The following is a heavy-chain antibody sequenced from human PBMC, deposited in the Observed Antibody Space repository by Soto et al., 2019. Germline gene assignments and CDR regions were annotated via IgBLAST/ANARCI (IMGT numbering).Heavy chain of an antibody. D-gene: IGHD3-3*01. CDR3: ARLEGLATISYYFDF. CDR1: DDSINSDKYY. Sequence: QLQLQESGPGLVKPSETLSLTCSVSDDSINSDKYYWGWIRQPPGKGLEWIGSIYYRGNAYYNPSPQNRVTISLDKSKSQFSLKLNSVTAAASAVYFCARLEGLATISYYFDFWGPGALVTVSS. V-gene: IGHV4-39*01. J-gene: IGHJ4*02. CDR2: IYYRGNA.